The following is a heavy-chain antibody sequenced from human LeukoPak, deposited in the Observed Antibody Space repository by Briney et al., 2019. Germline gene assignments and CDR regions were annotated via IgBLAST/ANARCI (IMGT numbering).Heavy chain of an antibody. Sequence: GGSLRLSCAASGFTFSTYWMSWVRQAPGKGLEWVANIKQGGSEKYYVDSVKGRFTISRDNAKNSLYLQMNSLRAEDTAVYYCARDSSSGYYPNNWFDPWGQGTLVTVSS. CDR3: ARDSSSGYYPNNWFDP. CDR1: GFTFSTYW. V-gene: IGHV3-7*01. D-gene: IGHD3-22*01. CDR2: IKQGGSEK. J-gene: IGHJ5*02.